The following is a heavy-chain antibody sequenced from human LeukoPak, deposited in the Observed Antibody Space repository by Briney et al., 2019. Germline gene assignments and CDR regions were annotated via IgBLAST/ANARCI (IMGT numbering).Heavy chain of an antibody. V-gene: IGHV3-23*01. J-gene: IGHJ4*02. D-gene: IGHD3-10*01. Sequence: GGSLRLSCAASGFTWSNYAMTWVRQAPGKGLEWVSVISGNDASTYYADSVKGRFTISRDNSNNTLYLQMNSLRAEDTAVYYCAKGQYFGELLGPCDFWGQGTLVTVSS. CDR1: GFTWSNYA. CDR3: AKGQYFGELLGPCDF. CDR2: ISGNDAST.